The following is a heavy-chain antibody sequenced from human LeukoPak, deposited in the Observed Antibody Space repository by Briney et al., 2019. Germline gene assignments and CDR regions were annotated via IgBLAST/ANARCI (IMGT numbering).Heavy chain of an antibody. CDR1: GGSISSGTYY. CDR2: IYYSGST. D-gene: IGHD2-2*01. Sequence: SETLSLTCTVSGGSISSGTYYWSWIRQPPGKGLEWIGYIYYSGSTNYNPSLKSRVTISVDTSKNQFSLKLSSVTAADTAVYYCARGRGGYCSSTSCSPGPYYFDYWGQGTLVTVSS. V-gene: IGHV4-61*01. J-gene: IGHJ4*02. CDR3: ARGRGGYCSSTSCSPGPYYFDY.